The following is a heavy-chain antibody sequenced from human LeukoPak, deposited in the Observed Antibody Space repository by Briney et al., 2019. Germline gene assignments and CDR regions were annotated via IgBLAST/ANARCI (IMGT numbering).Heavy chain of an antibody. V-gene: IGHV3-21*01. Sequence: PGGSLRLSCAASGFTFSSCSMNWVRQAPGKGLEWVSSISSTSSYISYTDSVKGRFTISRDNAKNSLYLQMNSLRAEDTAVYYCARGGGLDVWGQGATVTVSS. CDR2: ISSTSSYI. D-gene: IGHD3-16*01. J-gene: IGHJ6*02. CDR1: GFTFSSCS. CDR3: ARGGGLDV.